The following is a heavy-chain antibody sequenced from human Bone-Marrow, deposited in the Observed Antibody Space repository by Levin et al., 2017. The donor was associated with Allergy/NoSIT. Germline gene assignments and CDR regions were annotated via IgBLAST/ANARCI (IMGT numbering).Heavy chain of an antibody. D-gene: IGHD2-21*02. J-gene: IGHJ4*02. CDR2: IYTSGST. V-gene: IGHV4-61*02. Sequence: SETLSLTCTVSGGSISSGSYYWSWIRQPAGKGLEWIGRIYTSGSTNYNPSLKSRVTISVDTSKNQFSLKLSSVTAADTAVYYCARAGRDCGGDCYLFDYWGQGTLVTVSS. CDR1: GGSISSGSYY. CDR3: ARAGRDCGGDCYLFDY.